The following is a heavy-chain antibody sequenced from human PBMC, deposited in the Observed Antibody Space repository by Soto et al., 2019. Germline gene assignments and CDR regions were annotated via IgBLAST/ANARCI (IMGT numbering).Heavy chain of an antibody. CDR3: AKPRLSSITMIVDSDAFDI. CDR1: GFTFSSYG. Sequence: QVQLVESGGGVVQSGRSLRLSCAASGFTFSSYGMHWVRQAPGKGLEWVAVISYDGSNKYYADSVKGRFTISRDNSKNTLYLQMNSLRAEDTAVYYCAKPRLSSITMIVDSDAFDIWGQGTMVTVSS. V-gene: IGHV3-30*18. D-gene: IGHD3-22*01. CDR2: ISYDGSNK. J-gene: IGHJ3*02.